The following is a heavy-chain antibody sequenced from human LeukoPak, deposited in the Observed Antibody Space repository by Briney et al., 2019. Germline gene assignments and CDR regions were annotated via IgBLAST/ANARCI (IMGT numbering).Heavy chain of an antibody. Sequence: GASVKVSCKASGYTFTGYYMHWVRQAPGQGLEWMGWINPNSGGTNYAQKFQGRVTMTRDTSISTAYMELSRLRSDGTAVYYCARAPPDIAVVPAEPLPGWFDPWGQGTLVTVSS. V-gene: IGHV1-2*02. D-gene: IGHD2-2*01. J-gene: IGHJ5*02. CDR1: GYTFTGYY. CDR3: ARAPPDIAVVPAEPLPGWFDP. CDR2: INPNSGGT.